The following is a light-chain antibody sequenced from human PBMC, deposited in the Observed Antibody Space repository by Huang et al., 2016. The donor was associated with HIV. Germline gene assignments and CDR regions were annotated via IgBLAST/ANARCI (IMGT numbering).Light chain of an antibody. V-gene: IGKV3-20*01. J-gene: IGKJ5*01. CDR3: QQYGSSPIT. CDR2: DAS. Sequence: EIVLTQSPGTLSLSPGETATLSCRAGQSVDSNYLAWYQQTPGQAPRLLIHDASTRATGIPGRFSGSGSGTDFTLTISRLGPEDFAVYYCQQYGSSPITFGQGTRLEIK. CDR1: QSVDSNY.